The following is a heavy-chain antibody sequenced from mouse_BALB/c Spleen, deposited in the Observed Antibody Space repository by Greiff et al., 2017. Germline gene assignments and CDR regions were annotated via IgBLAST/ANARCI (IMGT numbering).Heavy chain of an antibody. Sequence: VQLQQSGPELVKPGASVKMSCKASGYTFTSYVMHWVKQKPGQGLEWIGYINPYNDGTKYNEKFKGKATLTSDKSSSTAYMELSSLTSEDSAVYYCARFYYGSSYGYYYAMDYWGQGTSVTVSS. CDR1: GYTFTSYV. CDR2: INPYNDGT. V-gene: IGHV1-14*01. CDR3: ARFYYGSSYGYYYAMDY. D-gene: IGHD1-1*01. J-gene: IGHJ4*01.